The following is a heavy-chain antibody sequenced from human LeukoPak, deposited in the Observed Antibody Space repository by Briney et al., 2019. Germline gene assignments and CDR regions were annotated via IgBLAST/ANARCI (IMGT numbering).Heavy chain of an antibody. CDR3: ARPSAYCSGGSCYGNWFDP. D-gene: IGHD2-15*01. CDR1: GFTFSSYG. CDR2: ISGSGGST. J-gene: IGHJ5*02. Sequence: GGSLRLSCAASGFTFSSYGMSWVRQAPGKGLEWVSAISGSGGSTYYADSVKGRFTISRDNSKNTLYLQMNSLRAEDTAVYYCARPSAYCSGGSCYGNWFDPWGQGTLVTVSS. V-gene: IGHV3-23*01.